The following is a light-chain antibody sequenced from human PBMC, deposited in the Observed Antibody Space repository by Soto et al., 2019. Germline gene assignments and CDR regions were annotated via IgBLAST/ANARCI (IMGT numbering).Light chain of an antibody. J-gene: IGKJ2*01. CDR3: QQTYRPSYT. CDR2: AAS. Sequence: DIQMDQSPSSLSASLGDRVTITCRASQSVNRFLNWYQQHPGRAPKVLIYAASTLQSGVPSRFSGNRSGTEFTLTISTLQPEDFATYFCQQTYRPSYTFAQGTRLEIK. CDR1: QSVNRF. V-gene: IGKV1-39*01.